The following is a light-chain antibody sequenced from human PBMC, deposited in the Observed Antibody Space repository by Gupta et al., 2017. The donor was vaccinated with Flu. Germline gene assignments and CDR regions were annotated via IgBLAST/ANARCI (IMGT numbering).Light chain of an antibody. CDR3: HQYKTSPYT. CDR2: GTS. CDR1: EEIYRKF. J-gene: IGKJ2*01. V-gene: IGKV3-20*01. Sequence: GTQSVSAGERVTLSVMAGEEIYRKFLVWYQQEPCQAPRVVIYGTSTRAVGIPDRFSGAGSGTEFTLTINGREPEECAVYFCHQYKTSPYTFGQGTKLE.